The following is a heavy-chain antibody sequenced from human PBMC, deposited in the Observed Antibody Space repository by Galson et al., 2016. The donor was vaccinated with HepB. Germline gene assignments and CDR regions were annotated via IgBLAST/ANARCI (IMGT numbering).Heavy chain of an antibody. CDR2: INSASDYT. CDR1: GFTFSDYF. V-gene: IGHV3-11*06. D-gene: IGHD6-13*01. CDR3: ARVARAGFMAPEY. J-gene: IGHJ4*02. Sequence: SLRLSCAASGFTFSDYFMSWIRQAPGKGLECISYINSASDYTNYAESVKGRFTISRDNAKNLLYLQLSSLTADDTAVYYRARVARAGFMAPEYWGQGTPVSVSS.